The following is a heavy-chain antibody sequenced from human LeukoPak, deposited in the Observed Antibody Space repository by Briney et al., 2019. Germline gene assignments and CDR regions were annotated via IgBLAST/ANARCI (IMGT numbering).Heavy chain of an antibody. D-gene: IGHD3-10*01. V-gene: IGHV5-51*01. CDR1: GYSFTTYW. J-gene: IGHJ6*02. Sequence: ESLKISCKGSGYSFTTYWIGWVRQMPGKGLEWMGITYPGDSDTRYSPSFQGRVTISADKSISTAYLQWSSLKASDTAMYYCARHVTMVRGIIFYYYGMDVWGQGTTVTVSS. CDR2: TYPGDSDT. CDR3: ARHVTMVRGIIFYYYGMDV.